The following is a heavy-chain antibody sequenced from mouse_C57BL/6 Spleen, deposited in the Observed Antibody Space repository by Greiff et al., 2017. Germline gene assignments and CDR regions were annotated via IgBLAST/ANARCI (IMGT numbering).Heavy chain of an antibody. D-gene: IGHD4-1*01. J-gene: IGHJ4*01. CDR2: IDPSDSYT. CDR3: ARSANWGAYYYAMDY. Sequence: QVQLQQPGAELVMPGASVKLSCKASGYTFTSYWMHWVKQRPGQGLEWIGEIDPSDSYTNYNQKFKGKSTLTVDKSSSTAYMQLSSLTSEYSAVYYCARSANWGAYYYAMDYWGQGTSVTVSS. V-gene: IGHV1-69*01. CDR1: GYTFTSYW.